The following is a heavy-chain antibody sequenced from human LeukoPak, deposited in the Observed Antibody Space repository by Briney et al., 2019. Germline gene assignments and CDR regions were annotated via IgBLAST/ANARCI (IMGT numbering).Heavy chain of an antibody. CDR3: AKDVAVAGTSKVYLVYYFDY. CDR2: FVGGGGST. Sequence: GGSLGLSGAASGFTFSSYARSWVGQAPGKGWGGVSLFVGGGGSTYYADSVKGRFTISRDNSKNTLYLQMNSLRAEDTAVYYCAKDVAVAGTSKVYLVYYFDYWGQGTLVTVSS. D-gene: IGHD6-19*01. V-gene: IGHV3-23*01. CDR1: GFTFSSYA. J-gene: IGHJ4*02.